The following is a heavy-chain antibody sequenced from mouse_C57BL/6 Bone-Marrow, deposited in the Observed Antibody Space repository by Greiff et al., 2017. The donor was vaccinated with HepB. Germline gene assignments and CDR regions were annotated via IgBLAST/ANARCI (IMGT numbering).Heavy chain of an antibody. CDR3: ARYTNWGYYFDY. CDR2: IRNKANGYTT. CDR1: GFTFTDYY. Sequence: DVMLVESGGGLVQPGGSLSLSCAASGFTFTDYYMSWVHQPPGKALEWLGFIRNKANGYTTEYSASVKGRFTISRDNSQSILYLQMNALRAEDSATYYCARYTNWGYYFDYWGQGTTLTVSS. V-gene: IGHV7-3*01. J-gene: IGHJ2*01.